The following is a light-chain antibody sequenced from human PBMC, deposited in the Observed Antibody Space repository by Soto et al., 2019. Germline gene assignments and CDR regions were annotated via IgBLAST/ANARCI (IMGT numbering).Light chain of an antibody. J-gene: IGKJ2*01. V-gene: IGKV3-15*01. Sequence: EIVMTQSPATLSVSPGERATLSCRASQSVSNNVAWYQQKPGRAPRLLIYDTSTRATGIPARFSGSGSGTEFTLTTSSLQSEDFALYYCQQYNNWPPYTFGQGTKVDIK. CDR2: DTS. CDR1: QSVSNN. CDR3: QQYNNWPPYT.